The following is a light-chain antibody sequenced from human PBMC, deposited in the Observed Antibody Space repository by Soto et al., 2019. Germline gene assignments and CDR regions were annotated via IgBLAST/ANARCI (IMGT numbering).Light chain of an antibody. CDR2: NDD. CDR3: GTWDASLSAGV. Sequence: QSVLTQPPSVSAAPGQKVTISCSGSSSNIETNPVSWYRNLPGTVPKLLIHNDDKRPSGIPDRFSGSKSGTSATLGITGLQTGDEADYYCGTWDASLSAGVFGGGTKVTVL. CDR1: SSNIETNP. V-gene: IGLV1-51*01. J-gene: IGLJ2*01.